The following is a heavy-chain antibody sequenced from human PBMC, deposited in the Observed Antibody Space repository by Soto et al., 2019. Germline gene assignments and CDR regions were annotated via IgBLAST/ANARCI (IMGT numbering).Heavy chain of an antibody. V-gene: IGHV5-51*01. CDR3: ARGDLVYYYDSTGYGCFDP. D-gene: IGHD3-22*01. J-gene: IGHJ5*02. CDR1: GYSFTSYW. CDR2: IYPGDSDT. Sequence: GESLKISCKGSGYSFTSYWIGWVRQMPGKGLEWMGIIYPGDSDTRYRPSFQGQVTISADKSISTAYLQWSSLKASDTAMYYCARGDLVYYYDSTGYGCFDPWGQGTLVTVSS.